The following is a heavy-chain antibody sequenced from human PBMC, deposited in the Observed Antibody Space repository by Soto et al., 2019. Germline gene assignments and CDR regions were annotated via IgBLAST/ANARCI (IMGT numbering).Heavy chain of an antibody. CDR2: IYKSTTT. J-gene: IGHJ5*01. CDR1: GDSISTVDYF. Sequence: SETLSLTFSVSGDSISTVDYFWAWIRQPPGQALEYIGYIYKSTTTYHNPSFESRVAISLYTSKSQFSLNVTSVTAADTAVYFCARGRYCLTGRCFPNWFDSWGQGTLVT. V-gene: IGHV4-30-4*01. D-gene: IGHD2-15*01. CDR3: ARGRYCLTGRCFPNWFDS.